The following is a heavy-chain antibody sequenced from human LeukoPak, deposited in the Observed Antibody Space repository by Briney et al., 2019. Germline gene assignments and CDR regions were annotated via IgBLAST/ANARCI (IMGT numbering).Heavy chain of an antibody. CDR3: ARVSPPLAPYSSSLYGYYFDY. V-gene: IGHV3-7*01. J-gene: IGHJ4*02. CDR1: GFTYSSYW. Sequence: GGSLRLSCAASGFTYSSYWMSWVRQAPGKGLEWVANIKQDGSEKYYVDSVKGRFTISRDNAKNSLYLQMNSLRAEDTAVYYCARVSPPLAPYSSSLYGYYFDYWGQGTLVTVSS. D-gene: IGHD6-13*01. CDR2: IKQDGSEK.